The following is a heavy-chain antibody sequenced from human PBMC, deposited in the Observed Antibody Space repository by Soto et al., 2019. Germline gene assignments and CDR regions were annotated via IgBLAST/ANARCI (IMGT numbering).Heavy chain of an antibody. CDR1: GFTFSSYG. CDR2: IWYDGSNK. J-gene: IGHJ5*02. CDR3: ARYSGWYSYNWFDP. D-gene: IGHD6-19*01. V-gene: IGHV3-33*01. Sequence: GGSLRLSCAASGFTFSSYGMHWVRQAPGKGLEWVAVIWYDGSNKYYADSVKGRFTISRDNSKNTLYLQMNSLRAEDTATYYCARYSGWYSYNWFDPWGQGTLVTVSS.